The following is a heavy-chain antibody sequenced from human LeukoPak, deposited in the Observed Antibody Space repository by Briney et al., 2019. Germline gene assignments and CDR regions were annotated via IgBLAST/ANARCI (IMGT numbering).Heavy chain of an antibody. J-gene: IGHJ3*02. CDR2: ISYVGSNK. CDR1: GFTFSSYG. Sequence: GGSLRLSCAASGFTFSSYGMHWVRQAPGKGLEWVAVISYVGSNKYYADSVKGRFTISRDNSKNTLYLQMNSLRAEDTAVYYCAKATFMVRGVIPAFDIWGQGTMVTVSS. V-gene: IGHV3-30*18. D-gene: IGHD3-10*01. CDR3: AKATFMVRGVIPAFDI.